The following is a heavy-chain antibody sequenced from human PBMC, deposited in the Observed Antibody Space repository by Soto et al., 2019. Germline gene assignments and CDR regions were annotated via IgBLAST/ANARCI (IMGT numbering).Heavy chain of an antibody. D-gene: IGHD3-22*01. CDR3: ARRSYDNSGYYYVDY. CDR1: GDSITSSNKY. J-gene: IGHJ4*02. V-gene: IGHV4-39*01. Sequence: QLHLQESGPGLVKPSETLSLTCTVSGDSITSSNKYWGWARQPPGKGLEWIGSTYYRGSAYYSPSLKSRVTISIDSSENQLSLKLSSVTAADTAVYYCARRSYDNSGYYYVDYWGRGTLVTVSS. CDR2: TYYRGSA.